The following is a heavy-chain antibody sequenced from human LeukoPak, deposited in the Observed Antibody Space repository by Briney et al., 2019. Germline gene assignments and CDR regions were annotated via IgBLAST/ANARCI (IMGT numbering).Heavy chain of an antibody. CDR3: ATVEAAEIIVGATGAFDI. Sequence: ASVKVSCKVSGYTLTELSMHWVRQAPGKGLEWMGGFDLEDGETIYAQKFQGRVTMTEETSTDTAYMELSSLRSEDTAVYYCATVEAAEIIVGATGAFDIWGQGTMVTVSS. V-gene: IGHV1-24*01. J-gene: IGHJ3*02. CDR1: GYTLTELS. D-gene: IGHD1-26*01. CDR2: FDLEDGET.